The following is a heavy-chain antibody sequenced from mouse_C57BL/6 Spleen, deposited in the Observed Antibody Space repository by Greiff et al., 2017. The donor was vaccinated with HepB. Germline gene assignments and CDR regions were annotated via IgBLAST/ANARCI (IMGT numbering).Heavy chain of an antibody. J-gene: IGHJ1*03. Sequence: VQLVESDAELVKPGASVKISCKVSGYTFTDHTIHWMKQRPEQGLEWIGYIYPRDGSTKYNEKFKGKATLTADKSSSTAYMQLNSLTSEDSAVYFCARDDGYWNWYFDVWGTGTTVTVSS. CDR1: GYTFTDHT. CDR2: IYPRDGST. CDR3: ARDDGYWNWYFDV. V-gene: IGHV1-78*01. D-gene: IGHD2-3*01.